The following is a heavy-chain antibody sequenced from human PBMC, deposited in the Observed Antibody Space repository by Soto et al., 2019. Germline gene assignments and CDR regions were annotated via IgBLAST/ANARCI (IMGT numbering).Heavy chain of an antibody. Sequence: SQTLSLTCGIAGDSVSSNSAAWNGIRQSPSRGLEWLGRTYYRSKWNNDYAVSVKSRITINPDTSKNEFSLQLNSVTPEDTAVYYCARLNLLVVAGTSYYYRMLLRPQGPTVTV. CDR2: TYYRSKWNN. CDR1: GDSVSSNSAA. V-gene: IGHV6-1*01. J-gene: IGHJ6*02. D-gene: IGHD6-19*01. CDR3: ARLNLLVVAGTSYYYRMLL.